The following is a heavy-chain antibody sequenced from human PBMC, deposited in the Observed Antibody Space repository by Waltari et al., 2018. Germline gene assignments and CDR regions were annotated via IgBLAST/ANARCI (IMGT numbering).Heavy chain of an antibody. CDR2: INWSGART. Sequence: EVQLVESGGGMVRPGGSLRLSCAASGLTFNDYGMGWVRQVPGKGLEWVSGINWSGARTSYADSVMGRFTVSRDNAMNSLYLEMSSLRAEDTALYYCVREVFGSGWRESYFFDYWGQGTLVTVSS. D-gene: IGHD6-19*01. CDR1: GLTFNDYG. CDR3: VREVFGSGWRESYFFDY. V-gene: IGHV3-20*04. J-gene: IGHJ4*02.